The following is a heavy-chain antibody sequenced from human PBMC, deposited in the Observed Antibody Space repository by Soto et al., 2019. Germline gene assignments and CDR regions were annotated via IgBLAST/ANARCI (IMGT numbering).Heavy chain of an antibody. Sequence: EVQLVESGGGLVKPGGSLRLSCAASGFTFSNAWMTWVRQAPGKGLEWIGHIKTKADGEATQYAAAAKGRFTLSRDDSKNTLYLQMNSLRTEDTAVYYCASYRAVGAWGSGAAPYWGQGTLVTVSS. CDR2: IKTKADGEAT. D-gene: IGHD1-26*01. CDR1: GFTFSNAW. J-gene: IGHJ4*02. V-gene: IGHV3-15*01. CDR3: ASYRAVGAWGSGAAPY.